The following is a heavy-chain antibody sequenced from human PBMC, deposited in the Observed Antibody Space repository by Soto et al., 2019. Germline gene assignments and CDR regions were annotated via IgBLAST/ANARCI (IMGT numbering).Heavy chain of an antibody. D-gene: IGHD6-19*01. J-gene: IGHJ3*02. CDR3: AKSQNLYSSGWTDI. CDR2: ISYDGSNK. Sequence: GGSLRLSCAASGFTFSSYGMHWVRQAPGKGLEWVAVISYDGSNKYYADSVKGRFTISRDNSKNTLYLQMNSLRAEDTAVYYCAKSQNLYSSGWTDIWGQGTMLTV. CDR1: GFTFSSYG. V-gene: IGHV3-30*18.